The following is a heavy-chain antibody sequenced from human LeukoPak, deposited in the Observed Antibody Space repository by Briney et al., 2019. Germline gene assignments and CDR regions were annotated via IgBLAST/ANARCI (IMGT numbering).Heavy chain of an antibody. CDR1: GFTFSSYA. CDR3: SKKVFQIGIGWYAY. Sequence: GGSLRLSCAVSGFTFSSYAMSWVRQAPGKGLEWVSGISGSGGSKYYADSVKGRFTISRDNSKNTLYLQMNTLRVEDTAVYYCSKKVFQIGIGWYAYWGKGPLVTVP. J-gene: IGHJ4*02. CDR2: ISGSGGSK. V-gene: IGHV3-23*01. D-gene: IGHD6-19*01.